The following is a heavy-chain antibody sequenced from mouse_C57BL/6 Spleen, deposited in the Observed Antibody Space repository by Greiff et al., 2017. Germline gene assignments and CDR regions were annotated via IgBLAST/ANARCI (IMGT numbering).Heavy chain of an antibody. V-gene: IGHV5-17*01. Sequence: EVQLVESGGGLVKPGGSLKLSCAASGFTFSDYGMHWVRQAPEKGLEWVAYISSGSSTIYYADTVKGRFTISRDNAKNTLFLQMTSLRSEDTAMYYCARLYYDYDRYFDVWGTGTTVTVSS. D-gene: IGHD2-4*01. CDR3: ARLYYDYDRYFDV. CDR2: ISSGSSTI. CDR1: GFTFSDYG. J-gene: IGHJ1*03.